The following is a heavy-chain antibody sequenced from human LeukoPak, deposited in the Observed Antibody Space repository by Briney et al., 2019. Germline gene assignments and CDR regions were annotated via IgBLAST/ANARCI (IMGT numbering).Heavy chain of an antibody. CDR2: ISAYNGNT. V-gene: IGHV1-18*04. D-gene: IGHD3-10*01. Sequence: ASVKVPCKASGYTFTDYYIHWVRQAPGQGLEWMGWISAYNGNTNYAQKLQGRVTMTTDTSTSTAYMELRSLRSDDTAVYYCARDQAPYYYGSGSYPEALDYWGQGTLVTVSS. CDR1: GYTFTDYY. J-gene: IGHJ4*02. CDR3: ARDQAPYYYGSGSYPEALDY.